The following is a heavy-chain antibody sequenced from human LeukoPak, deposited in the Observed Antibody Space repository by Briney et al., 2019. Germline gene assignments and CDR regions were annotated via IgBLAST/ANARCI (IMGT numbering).Heavy chain of an antibody. CDR2: IYYSGST. CDR1: GGSISSYY. D-gene: IGHD6-13*01. J-gene: IGHJ4*02. V-gene: IGHV4-59*01. Sequence: TSSETLSLTCTVSGGSISSYYWSWIRQPPGKGLEWIGYIYYSGSTNYNPSLKSRVTISVDTSKNQFSLKLSSVTAADTAVYYCARDSSSWYGGWDYWGQGTLVTVSS. CDR3: ARDSSSWYGGWDY.